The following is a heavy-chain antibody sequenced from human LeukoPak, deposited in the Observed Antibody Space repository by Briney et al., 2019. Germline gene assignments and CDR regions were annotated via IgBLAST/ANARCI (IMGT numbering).Heavy chain of an antibody. CDR2: ILSKTDGGTT. CDR3: TTGAGRGY. CDR1: GFTFSNVW. D-gene: IGHD3-10*01. V-gene: IGHV3-15*07. J-gene: IGHJ4*02. Sequence: GGSLRLSCAASGFTFSNVWMNWVRQAPGKGLEWVGRILSKTDGGTTDYAAPVKGRFTISRDDSKNTLYLQMNSLKTEDTAVYYCTTGAGRGYWGQGTLVTVSS.